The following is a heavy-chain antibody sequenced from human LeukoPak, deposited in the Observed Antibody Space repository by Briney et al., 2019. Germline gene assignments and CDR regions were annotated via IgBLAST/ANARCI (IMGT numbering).Heavy chain of an antibody. D-gene: IGHD2-15*01. CDR1: GFTVSSNS. V-gene: IGHV3-53*01. CDR3: ARSGAFCSGEDCYSGRTWFDP. J-gene: IGHJ5*02. Sequence: GGSLRLSCTVSGFTVSSNSMSWVRQAPGKGLEWVSFIYSGGNTHYSDSTKGRFTISRDNAQNSLYLQMNSLRAEDTAVYYCARSGAFCSGEDCYSGRTWFDPWGQGTLVTISS. CDR2: IYSGGNT.